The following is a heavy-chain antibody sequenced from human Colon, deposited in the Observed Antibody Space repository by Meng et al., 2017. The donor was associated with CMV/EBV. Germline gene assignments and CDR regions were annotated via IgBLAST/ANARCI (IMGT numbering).Heavy chain of an antibody. CDR2: ISGSGGST. CDR1: GFTFSSYA. Sequence: GESLKISCAASGFTFSSYAMSWVRQAPGKGLEWVSAISGSGGSTYYADSAKGRFTISRDNSKNTLYLQMNSLRAEDTAVYYCASSYGDIVVVPAAINWGQGTLVTVSS. CDR3: ASSYGDIVVVPAAIN. J-gene: IGHJ4*02. D-gene: IGHD2-2*02. V-gene: IGHV3-23*01.